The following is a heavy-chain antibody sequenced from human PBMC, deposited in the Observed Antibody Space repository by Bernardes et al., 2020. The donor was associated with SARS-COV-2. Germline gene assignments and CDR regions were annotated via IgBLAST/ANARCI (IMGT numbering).Heavy chain of an antibody. CDR2: ISAYNGNT. CDR1: GYTFTSYG. V-gene: IGHV1-18*01. CDR3: ARDVTMVRGVIIWERAFDI. J-gene: IGHJ3*02. D-gene: IGHD3-10*01. Sequence: ASVKVSCKASGYTFTSYGISWVRQAPGQGLEWMGWISAYNGNTNYAQKLQGRVTMTTDTSTSTAYMELRSLRSDDTAVYYCARDVTMVRGVIIWERAFDIWGQGTMVTVSS.